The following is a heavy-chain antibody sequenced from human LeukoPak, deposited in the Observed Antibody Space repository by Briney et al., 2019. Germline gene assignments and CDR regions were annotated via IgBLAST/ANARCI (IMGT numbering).Heavy chain of an antibody. J-gene: IGHJ2*01. Sequence: SQTLSLTCTLSGGSISSGASDWGWIRQHPKRGLEWVGYINHSGSTYYNPSLGSRVTMSVDTSKSQFSLKLSSVTAADSAVYYCARAARQGFTMIVVPFFYFDLWGRGTLVTVSS. D-gene: IGHD3-22*01. CDR1: GGSISSGASD. CDR3: ARAARQGFTMIVVPFFYFDL. CDR2: INHSGST. V-gene: IGHV4-31*03.